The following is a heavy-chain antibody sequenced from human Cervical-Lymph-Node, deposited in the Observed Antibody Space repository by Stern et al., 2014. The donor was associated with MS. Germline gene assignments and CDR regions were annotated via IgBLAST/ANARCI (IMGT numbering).Heavy chain of an antibody. V-gene: IGHV3-21*01. CDR2: ISSGGSYI. D-gene: IGHD4-23*01. CDR1: GFTFSSYS. CDR3: ARGRGGNYRYYFDY. J-gene: IGHJ4*02. Sequence: DVQLVESGGGLVKPGGSLRLSCAASGFTFSSYSLNWVRPAPGKGLECVASISSGGSYIYYADSLKGRFTISRDNAKNSLYLQMNSLRAEDTAVYYCARGRGGNYRYYFDYWGQGTLVTVSS.